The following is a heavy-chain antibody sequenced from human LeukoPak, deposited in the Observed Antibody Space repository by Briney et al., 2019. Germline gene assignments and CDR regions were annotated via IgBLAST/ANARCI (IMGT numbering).Heavy chain of an antibody. CDR1: GFTFSSYA. J-gene: IGHJ6*02. V-gene: IGHV3-23*01. Sequence: GGSLRLSCAASGFTFSSYAMSWVRQAPGKGLEWVSAISGSGGSTYYADSVKGRFTISRDISKNTLYLQMNSLRAEDTAVYYCAKAPPSSCSCYYGMDVWGQGTTVTVSS. CDR3: AKAPPSSCSCYYGMDV. D-gene: IGHD6-13*01. CDR2: ISGSGGST.